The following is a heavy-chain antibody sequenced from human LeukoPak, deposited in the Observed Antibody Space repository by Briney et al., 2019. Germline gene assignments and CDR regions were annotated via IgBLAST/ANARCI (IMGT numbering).Heavy chain of an antibody. Sequence: SETLSLTCAVYGGSFSGYYWSWIRQPPGKGLEWIGEINHSGSTNYNPSLKSRVTISVDTSKNQFSLKLSSVTAADTAVYYRARRPPRITIFGVVGAFDIWGQGTMVTVSS. J-gene: IGHJ3*02. V-gene: IGHV4-34*01. D-gene: IGHD3-3*01. CDR2: INHSGST. CDR1: GGSFSGYY. CDR3: ARRPPRITIFGVVGAFDI.